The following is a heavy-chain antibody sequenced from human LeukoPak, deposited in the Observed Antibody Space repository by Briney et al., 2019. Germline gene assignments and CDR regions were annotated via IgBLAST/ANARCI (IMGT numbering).Heavy chain of an antibody. CDR3: ARGTYYDSSGYAY. V-gene: IGHV1-2*02. D-gene: IGHD3-22*01. CDR2: INPNSGVT. J-gene: IGHJ4*02. CDR1: VYTFPGYH. Sequence: ASVKDSCKASVYTFPGYHMHWVRQAPGQGLDGMGWINPNSGVTNYAQKFQGRVTMTRDTSISTAYMELSRLRSDDTAVYYCARGTYYDSSGYAYWGQGTLVTVSS.